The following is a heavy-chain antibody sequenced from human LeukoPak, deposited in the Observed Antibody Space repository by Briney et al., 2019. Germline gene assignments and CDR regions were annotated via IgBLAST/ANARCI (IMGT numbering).Heavy chain of an antibody. CDR1: GGSISSYY. V-gene: IGHV4-59*08. D-gene: IGHD5-18*01. Sequence: PSETLSLTCTVSGGSISSYYWSWIRQPPGKGLEWIGYIYYSGSTNYNPSLKNRVTISVDTSKNQFSLKLSSVTAADTAVYYCARLEYSYGQGGGYYFDYWGQGTLVTVSS. J-gene: IGHJ4*02. CDR2: IYYSGST. CDR3: ARLEYSYGQGGGYYFDY.